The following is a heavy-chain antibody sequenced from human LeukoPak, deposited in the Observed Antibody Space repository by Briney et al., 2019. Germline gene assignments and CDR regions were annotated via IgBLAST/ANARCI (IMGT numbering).Heavy chain of an antibody. V-gene: IGHV1-69*13. CDR3: ATGGPALTFGTNYYMAV. D-gene: IGHD2-2*01. CDR1: GGTFRTSS. J-gene: IGHJ6*03. Sequence: SVKVSCKASGGTFRTSSISWVRQAPGQGLEWMGGITPLFGTTNYAQRFQDRLTITADESTDTAYMELSSLRFDDTAVFYCATGGPALTFGTNYYMAVWGKGTAVIVSS. CDR2: ITPLFGTT.